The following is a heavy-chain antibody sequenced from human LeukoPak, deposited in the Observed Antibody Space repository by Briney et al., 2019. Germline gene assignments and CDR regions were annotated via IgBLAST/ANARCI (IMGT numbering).Heavy chain of an antibody. CDR1: GFTFSSYG. CDR3: ARDQLNWGIGFCDY. Sequence: GRSLRLSCAASGFTFSSYGMHWVRQAPGKGLEWVSSISSSSSYIYYADSVKGRFTISRDNAKNSLYLQMNSLRAEDTAVYYCARDQLNWGIGFCDYWGQGTLVTVSS. J-gene: IGHJ4*02. V-gene: IGHV3-21*01. CDR2: ISSSSSYI. D-gene: IGHD7-27*01.